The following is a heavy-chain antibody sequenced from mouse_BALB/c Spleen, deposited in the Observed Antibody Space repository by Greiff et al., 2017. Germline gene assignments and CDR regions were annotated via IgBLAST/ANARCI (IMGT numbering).Heavy chain of an antibody. Sequence: EVKLMESGPELVKPGASVKMSCKASGYTFTSYVMHWVKQKPGQGLEWIGYINPYNDGTKYNEKFKGKATLTSDKSSSTAYMELSSLTSEDSAVYYCARSYDYDEYYAMDYWGQGTSVTVSS. CDR3: ARSYDYDEYYAMDY. D-gene: IGHD2-4*01. CDR1: GYTFTSYV. J-gene: IGHJ4*01. CDR2: INPYNDGT. V-gene: IGHV1-14*01.